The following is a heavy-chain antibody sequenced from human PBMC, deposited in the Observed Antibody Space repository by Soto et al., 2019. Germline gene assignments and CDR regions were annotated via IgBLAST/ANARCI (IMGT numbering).Heavy chain of an antibody. J-gene: IGHJ6*02. CDR2: LSVGNGDT. CDR3: ATSEGDCGGGSCYNYFYYYGMDV. V-gene: IGHV1-3*01. Sequence: GASVKVSCKASGVTRTDFSMHWVRQAPGQRPEWMGWLSVGNGDTKYSQKFQGRVTITRDTSARTAYMELSNLRSEDTAVYYCATSEGDCGGGSCYNYFYYYGMDVWGQGTTVTVSS. CDR1: GVTRTDFS. D-gene: IGHD2-15*01.